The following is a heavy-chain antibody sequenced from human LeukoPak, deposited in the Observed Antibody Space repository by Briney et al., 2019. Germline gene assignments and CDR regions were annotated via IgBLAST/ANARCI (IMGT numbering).Heavy chain of an antibody. J-gene: IGHJ4*02. CDR3: ARHQSGSYPV. CDR1: GFTFSSYE. D-gene: IGHD1-26*01. V-gene: IGHV3-48*03. Sequence: GGSLRLSCAASGFTFSSYEMNWVRQAPGKGLEWVSYISSSGSTIYYADSVKGRFTISRDNAKNSLYLQMNSLRAEDTAVYYCARHQSGSYPVWGQGTLVTVSS. CDR2: ISSSGSTI.